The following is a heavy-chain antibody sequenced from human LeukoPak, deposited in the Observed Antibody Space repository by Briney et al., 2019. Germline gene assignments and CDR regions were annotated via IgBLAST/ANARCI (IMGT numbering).Heavy chain of an antibody. CDR3: ARHSGAGTGFVY. J-gene: IGHJ4*02. CDR2: IYYSGST. V-gene: IGHV4-59*08. Sequence: PSETLSLTRTVSGGSTSSYYWSWIRQPPGKGLEWIGYIYYSGSTNYNPSLKSRLTISIDTSKNQFSLKLSSVTAADTAVYYCARHSGAGTGFVYWGQGTLVTVSS. D-gene: IGHD6-19*01. CDR1: GGSTSSYY.